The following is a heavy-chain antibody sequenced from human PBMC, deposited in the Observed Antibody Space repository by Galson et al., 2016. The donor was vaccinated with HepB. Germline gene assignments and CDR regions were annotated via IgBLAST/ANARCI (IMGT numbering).Heavy chain of an antibody. J-gene: IGHJ4*02. Sequence: SLRLSCASSGFHLNNFVIHWVRQAPGKGLERVTIISKDGSDDRYADSVTGRFTISRDNSKNTVYLQMDYLGTEDTAVYYCARDAGTIFDVRNYHFDQWGQGTRVTVSS. CDR1: GFHLNNFV. CDR3: ARDAGTIFDVRNYHFDQ. V-gene: IGHV3-30*03. CDR2: ISKDGSDD. D-gene: IGHD3-3*01.